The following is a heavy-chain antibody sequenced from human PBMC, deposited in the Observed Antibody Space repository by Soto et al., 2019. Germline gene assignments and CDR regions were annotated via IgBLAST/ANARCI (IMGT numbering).Heavy chain of an antibody. D-gene: IGHD5-18*01. Sequence: GGSLRLSCAASGFTFSSYAMSWVRPAPGKGLEWVSAISGSGGSTYYADSVKGRFTISRDNSKNTLYLQMNSLRAEDTAVYYCAKEPGVGGQLWSPREYYFDYWGQGTLVTVSS. CDR1: GFTFSSYA. CDR2: ISGSGGST. V-gene: IGHV3-23*01. J-gene: IGHJ4*02. CDR3: AKEPGVGGQLWSPREYYFDY.